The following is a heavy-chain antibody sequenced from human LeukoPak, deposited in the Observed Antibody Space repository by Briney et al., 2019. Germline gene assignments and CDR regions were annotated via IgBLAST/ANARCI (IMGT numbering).Heavy chain of an antibody. CDR1: GYSISSGYY. Sequence: SETLSLTCAVSGYSISSGYYWGWIRQPPGKGLEWIGSIYHSGSTYYNPSLKSRVTISGDTCKNQFSLKLSSVTAANTAVYYCARAAVGFRFLEWSQITYYFDYWGQGTLVTVSS. CDR2: IYHSGST. CDR3: ARAAVGFRFLEWSQITYYFDY. D-gene: IGHD3-3*01. V-gene: IGHV4-38-2*01. J-gene: IGHJ4*02.